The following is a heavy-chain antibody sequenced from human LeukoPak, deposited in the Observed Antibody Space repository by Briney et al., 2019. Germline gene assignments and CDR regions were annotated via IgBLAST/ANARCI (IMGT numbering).Heavy chain of an antibody. D-gene: IGHD3-10*01. Sequence: GGSLRLSCAASGFTFSNYYMSWIRQAPGKGLEWFSYISSSSSYTNYADSVKGRFTISRDNAKNSLYLQMNSLRAEDTAVYYCARDHYYGSGSQNWFDPWGQGTLVTVSS. CDR1: GFTFSNYY. CDR3: ARDHYYGSGSQNWFDP. J-gene: IGHJ5*02. CDR2: ISSSSSYT. V-gene: IGHV3-11*06.